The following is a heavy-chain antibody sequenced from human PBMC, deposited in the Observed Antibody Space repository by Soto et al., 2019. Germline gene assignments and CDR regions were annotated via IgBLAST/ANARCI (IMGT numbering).Heavy chain of an antibody. D-gene: IGHD2-15*01. J-gene: IGHJ5*02. Sequence: ASVNVSCKASGYTFTRYTMNWVRQAPGQRLEWMGWINPDNGNTKSSQKFQGRVIITRDTSASTAYMDLSSLRSEDTAVYYCARGIATGQLDPWGQGTLVPSPQ. CDR1: GYTFTRYT. V-gene: IGHV1-3*01. CDR2: INPDNGNT. CDR3: ARGIATGQLDP.